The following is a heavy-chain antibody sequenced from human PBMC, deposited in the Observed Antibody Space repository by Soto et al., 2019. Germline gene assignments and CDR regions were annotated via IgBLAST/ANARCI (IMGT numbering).Heavy chain of an antibody. J-gene: IGHJ3*02. CDR1: GFTFSNAW. CDR2: IKSKTDGGTT. D-gene: IGHD3-22*01. CDR3: TTDYYDSSGYLDAFDI. V-gene: IGHV3-15*07. Sequence: GALRLSCAASGFTFSNAWMNWVRQAPGKGLEWVGRIKSKTDGGTTDYAAPVKGRFTISRDDSKNTLYLQMNSLKTEDTAVYYCTTDYYDSSGYLDAFDIWGQGTMVTVSS.